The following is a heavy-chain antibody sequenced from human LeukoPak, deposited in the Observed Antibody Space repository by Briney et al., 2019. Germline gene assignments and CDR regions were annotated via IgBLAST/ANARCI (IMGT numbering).Heavy chain of an antibody. CDR1: GGSFSGYY. V-gene: IGHV4-34*01. J-gene: IGHJ5*02. D-gene: IGHD2-21*02. CDR2: INHSGST. Sequence: PSETLSLTCAVYGGSFSGYYWSWIRQPPGKGLEWIGEINHSGSTNYNPSLKSRVTISVDTSKNQFSLKLSSVTAADTAVYYCARGRTYCGGDCYRQNWFDPWSQGTLVTVSS. CDR3: ARGRTYCGGDCYRQNWFDP.